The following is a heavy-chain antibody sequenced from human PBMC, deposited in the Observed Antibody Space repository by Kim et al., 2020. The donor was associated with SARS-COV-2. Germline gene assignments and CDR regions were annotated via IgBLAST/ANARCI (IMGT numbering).Heavy chain of an antibody. CDR3: ARDETTVTYYYYYYGMDV. CDR2: INAGNGNT. Sequence: ASVKVSCKASGYTFTSYAMHWVRQAPGQRLEWMGWINAGNGNTKYSQKFQGRVTITRDTSASTAYMELSSLRSEDTAVYYCARDETTVTYYYYYYGMDVWGQGTTVTVSS. J-gene: IGHJ6*02. CDR1: GYTFTSYA. D-gene: IGHD4-4*01. V-gene: IGHV1-3*01.